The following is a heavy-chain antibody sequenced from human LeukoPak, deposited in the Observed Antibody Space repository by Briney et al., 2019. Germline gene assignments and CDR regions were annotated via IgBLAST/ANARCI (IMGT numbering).Heavy chain of an antibody. V-gene: IGHV3-9*01. CDR1: GFSFDDYV. D-gene: IGHD6-19*01. CDR3: AKDRGLAVAGTTPLDY. Sequence: GGSLRLSCAASGFSFDDYVMHWVRQAPGKGLEWVSGNSWCSGSIGYADSVKGRFIISRDNSKKTLYLQMNSLRAEDTAVYYCAKDRGLAVAGTTPLDYWGQGTLVTVSS. J-gene: IGHJ4*02. CDR2: NSWCSGSI.